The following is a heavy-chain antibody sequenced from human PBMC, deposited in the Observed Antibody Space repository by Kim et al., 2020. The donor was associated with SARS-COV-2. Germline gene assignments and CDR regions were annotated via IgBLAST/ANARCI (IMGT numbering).Heavy chain of an antibody. J-gene: IGHJ5*02. CDR3: ARRIGNYYDSQYNWFDP. V-gene: IGHV4-39*01. Sequence: SETLSLTCTVSGGSISSSSYYWGWIRQPPGKGLEWIGSIYYSGSTYYNPSLKSRVTISVDTSKNQFSLKLSSVTAADTAVYYCARRIGNYYDSQYNWFDPWGQGTLVTVSS. D-gene: IGHD3-22*01. CDR1: GGSISSSSYY. CDR2: IYYSGST.